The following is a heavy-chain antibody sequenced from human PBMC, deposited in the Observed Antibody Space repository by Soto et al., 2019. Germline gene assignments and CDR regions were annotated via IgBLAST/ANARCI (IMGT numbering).Heavy chain of an antibody. J-gene: IGHJ6*02. D-gene: IGHD3-10*01. CDR1: GYTFTGYY. CDR2: INPNSGGT. CDR3: ARDGWYYYGSGSYPSYYYGMDV. Sequence: ASVKVSCKASGYTFTGYYMHWVRQAPGQGPEWMGWINPNSGGTNYAQKFQGWVTMTRDTSISTAYMELSRLRSDDTAVYYCARDGWYYYGSGSYPSYYYGMDVWGQGTTVTVSS. V-gene: IGHV1-2*04.